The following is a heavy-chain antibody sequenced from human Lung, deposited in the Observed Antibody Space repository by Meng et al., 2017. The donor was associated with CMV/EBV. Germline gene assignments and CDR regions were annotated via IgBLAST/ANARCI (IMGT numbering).Heavy chain of an antibody. J-gene: IGHJ6*02. CDR1: GFTFSSYW. Sequence: GESLKISCAASGFTFSSYWMHWVRQAPGKGLVWVSRINSDGSSTSYADSVKGRFTISRDNAKNTLYLQMNSLRAEDTAVYYCARVWGDYDILTGYYYSYYYYGMDVWGQGTTVPSP. D-gene: IGHD3-9*01. CDR3: ARVWGDYDILTGYYYSYYYYGMDV. V-gene: IGHV3-74*01. CDR2: INSDGSST.